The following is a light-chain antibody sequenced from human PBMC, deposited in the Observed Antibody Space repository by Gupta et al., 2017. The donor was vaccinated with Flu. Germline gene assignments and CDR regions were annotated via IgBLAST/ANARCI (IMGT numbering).Light chain of an antibody. CDR3: MLYVGGGIYV. CDR2: STN. J-gene: IGLJ1*01. CDR1: LGSGSTSSY. V-gene: IGLV8-61*01. Sequence: TVVSREPSFSVSPGGRVTLTFGLSLGSGSTSSYPSWYQQTPGQAPRTLIYSTNTRSSGVPERFSGSILGNKAARTITGAQADDESDYYCMLYVGGGIYVFGTGTKVTVL.